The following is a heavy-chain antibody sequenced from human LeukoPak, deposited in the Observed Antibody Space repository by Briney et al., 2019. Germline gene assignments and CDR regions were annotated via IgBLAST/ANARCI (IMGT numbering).Heavy chain of an antibody. CDR1: GGSISSGSYY. D-gene: IGHD6-6*01. CDR3: ARGIAARPGIPPAKVKTYYYMDV. J-gene: IGHJ6*03. CDR2: IYTSGST. Sequence: PSETLSLTCTVSGGSISSGSYYWSWIRQPAGKGLEWIGRIYTSGSTSYNPSLKTRVTISVDTSKNQFSLKLSSVTAADTAVYYCARGIAARPGIPPAKVKTYYYMDVWGKGATVTVSS. V-gene: IGHV4-61*02.